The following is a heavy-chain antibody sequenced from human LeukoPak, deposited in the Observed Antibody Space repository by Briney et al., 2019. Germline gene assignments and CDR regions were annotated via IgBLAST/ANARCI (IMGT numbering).Heavy chain of an antibody. V-gene: IGHV4-39*01. J-gene: IGHJ6*03. Sequence: SETLSLTCSVSGGSFSSSTYYWGWIRQPPGKGLEWIGAIYYSGTSYYNSSLKSRVTISVDTSKNQFSLKLSSVTAADTAVYYCVRFRDSSGWYGMDVWGKGTTVTVSS. CDR3: VRFRDSSGWYGMDV. CDR1: GGSFSSSTYY. D-gene: IGHD6-19*01. CDR2: IYYSGTS.